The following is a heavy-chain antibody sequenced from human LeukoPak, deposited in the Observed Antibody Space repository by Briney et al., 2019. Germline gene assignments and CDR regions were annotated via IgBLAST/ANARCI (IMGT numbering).Heavy chain of an antibody. D-gene: IGHD5-18*01. CDR2: ISYDGSNK. CDR3: ARAFHGYSYGYVDY. CDR1: GFTFSSYA. V-gene: IGHV3-30-3*01. J-gene: IGHJ4*02. Sequence: PGGSLRLSCAASGFTFSSYAMHWVRQAPGKGLEWVAVISYDGSNKYYADSVKGRFTISRDNSKNTLYLQMNSLRAEDTAVYYCARAFHGYSYGYVDYWGRGTLVTVSS.